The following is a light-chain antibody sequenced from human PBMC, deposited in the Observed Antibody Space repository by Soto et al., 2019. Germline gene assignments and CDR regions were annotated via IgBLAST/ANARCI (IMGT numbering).Light chain of an antibody. CDR2: DVS. J-gene: IGLJ1*01. V-gene: IGLV2-14*01. CDR3: SSYTSSSTYV. Sequence: QSPLPQPASVSGSPGQSITISCTGTSSDVGGYNYVSWYQQHPGKAPKLMIYDVSNRPSGVSNRFSGSKSGNTASLTISGLQAEDEADYYCSSYTSSSTYVFGTGTTLTVL. CDR1: SSDVGGYNY.